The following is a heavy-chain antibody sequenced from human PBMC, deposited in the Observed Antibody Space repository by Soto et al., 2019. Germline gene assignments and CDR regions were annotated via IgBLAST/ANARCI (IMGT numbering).Heavy chain of an antibody. CDR2: IFYSGST. CDR1: GGSISSYY. J-gene: IGHJ3*02. D-gene: IGHD3-16*01. Sequence: QVQLQESGPGLVKPSETLSLSCTVSGGSISSYYWGWIRQPPGTGLEWIGYIFYSGSTNYNPSLTSRVTIAVDTSENQFSLKQTSVTAADTAGYYWARSYGWAFDIWGQGTMVTVSS. V-gene: IGHV4-59*01. CDR3: ARSYGWAFDI.